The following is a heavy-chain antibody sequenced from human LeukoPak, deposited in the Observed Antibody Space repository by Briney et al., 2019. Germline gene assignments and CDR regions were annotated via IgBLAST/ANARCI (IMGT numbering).Heavy chain of an antibody. D-gene: IGHD2-15*01. Sequence: TLPLTCTVSGGSISSGDYYWSWIRQPPGKGLEWIGYIYYSGSTYYNPSLKSRVTISVDTSKNQFSLKLSSVTAADTAVYYCARGVVAATPGAFDIWGQGTMVTVSS. CDR2: IYYSGST. CDR3: ARGVVAATPGAFDI. V-gene: IGHV4-30-4*08. CDR1: GGSISSGDYY. J-gene: IGHJ3*02.